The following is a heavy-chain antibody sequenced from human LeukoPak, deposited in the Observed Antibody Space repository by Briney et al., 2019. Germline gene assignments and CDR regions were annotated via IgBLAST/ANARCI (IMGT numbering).Heavy chain of an antibody. Sequence: GGSLRLSCAASGFTFSDYAMHWVRRAPGKGLEWVAVISKDGSDKYYPGSVRGRFTISRDNSKNTIYLQMNSLRAEDTAVYYCTRDDGLDYWGQGTLVTVSS. CDR1: GFTFSDYA. CDR3: TRDDGLDY. J-gene: IGHJ4*02. V-gene: IGHV3-30-3*01. D-gene: IGHD5-24*01. CDR2: ISKDGSDK.